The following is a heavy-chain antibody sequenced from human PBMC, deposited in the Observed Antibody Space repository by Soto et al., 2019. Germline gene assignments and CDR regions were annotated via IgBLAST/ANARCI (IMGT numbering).Heavy chain of an antibody. CDR3: ARDPSYCTGGSCLAFDY. V-gene: IGHV3-33*01. D-gene: IGHD2-15*01. Sequence: QVQLVESGGGVVQPGRSLRLSCAASGFTFSNYGMHWVRQSPGKGLEWVAVIWHDGSNKYYADSVKSRFTISRDNSKNTLYLQMNSLRDEDTAVYYCARDPSYCTGGSCLAFDYWGQGTLVTVSS. CDR2: IWHDGSNK. CDR1: GFTFSNYG. J-gene: IGHJ4*02.